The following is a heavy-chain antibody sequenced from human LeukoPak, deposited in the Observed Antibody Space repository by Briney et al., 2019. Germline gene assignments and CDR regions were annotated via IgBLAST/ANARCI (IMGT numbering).Heavy chain of an antibody. CDR1: GYNFTSYW. CDR3: ARRLYSSSSSFWFDP. J-gene: IGHJ5*02. CDR2: IYPGDSDT. Sequence: GESLKISCKGSGYNFTSYWIGWVRQMPGKGLELMWIIYPGDSDTTYSPSFQGQVTISADKSISTAYLQWSSLKASDSAMYYCARRLYSSSSSFWFDPWGQGTLVTVSS. D-gene: IGHD6-13*01. V-gene: IGHV5-51*01.